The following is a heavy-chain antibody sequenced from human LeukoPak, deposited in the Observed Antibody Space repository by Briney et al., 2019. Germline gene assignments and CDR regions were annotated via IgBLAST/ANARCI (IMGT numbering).Heavy chain of an antibody. D-gene: IGHD3-10*01. J-gene: IGHJ4*02. V-gene: IGHV3-74*01. CDR3: TTDTFGARDS. CDR2: INEDGSST. CDR1: GFPFSNYA. Sequence: PGGSLRLSCAASGFPFSNYAMCWVRQAPGKGLEWVSRINEDGSSTSYAESVRGRFTISRDNAKNTLYLQMNSLGAEDAAVYYCTTDTFGARDSWGQGTLVTVSS.